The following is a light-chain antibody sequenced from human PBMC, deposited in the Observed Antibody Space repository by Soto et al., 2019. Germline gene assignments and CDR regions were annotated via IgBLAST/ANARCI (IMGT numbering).Light chain of an antibody. Sequence: QSALTQPPSASGSPGQSVTISCTGTSSDVGGYNYVSWYQQHPGKAPKLLIYVVSKRPSGVPDRFSGSQSGNTASLTVSGLQAEDEADYYCSSYAGSNNLVFGGGTKLTVL. CDR3: SSYAGSNNLV. J-gene: IGLJ2*01. CDR1: SSDVGGYNY. CDR2: VVS. V-gene: IGLV2-8*01.